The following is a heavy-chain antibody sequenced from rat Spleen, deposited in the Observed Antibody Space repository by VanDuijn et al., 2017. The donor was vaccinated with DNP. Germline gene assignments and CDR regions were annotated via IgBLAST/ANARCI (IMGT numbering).Heavy chain of an antibody. CDR3: TRGDILRSFDY. Sequence: EVQLQESGPGLVKPSQSLSLTCSVTGYSITSTYRWNWIRKFPGNKLEWMGSINNTGSTKYNPSLKGRISITSDTSKNQFFLQVNTVTTDDTATYYCTRGDILRSFDYWGQGVMVTVSS. J-gene: IGHJ2*01. D-gene: IGHD1-6*01. CDR2: INNTGST. CDR1: GYSITSTYR. V-gene: IGHV3-3*01.